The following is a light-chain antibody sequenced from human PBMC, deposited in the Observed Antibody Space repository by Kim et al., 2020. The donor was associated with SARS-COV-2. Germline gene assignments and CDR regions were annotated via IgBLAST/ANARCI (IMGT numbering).Light chain of an antibody. V-gene: IGLV3-19*01. Sequence: AWGQTDRITGRGESLRSYYATWYPQKTGQASIVVIYDKNKRPSGIPERFSGYSSGNTAFVTITGTQASDEAEYYCNSRDSNDTLVFGGGTQLTVL. CDR3: NSRDSNDTLV. CDR1: SLRSYY. CDR2: DKN. J-gene: IGLJ2*01.